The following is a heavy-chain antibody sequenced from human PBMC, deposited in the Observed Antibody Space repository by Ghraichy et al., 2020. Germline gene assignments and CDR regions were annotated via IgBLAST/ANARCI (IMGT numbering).Heavy chain of an antibody. CDR3: ATSIIGSGWYCGY. CDR1: GFTFSSYG. CDR2: ISYDGSNK. D-gene: IGHD6-19*01. Sequence: LNISCAASGFTFSSYGMHWVRQAPGKGLEWVAVISYDGSNKYYADSVKGRFTISRDNSKNTLYLQMNSLRAEDTAVYYCATSIIGSGWYCGYWGQGTLVTVSS. V-gene: IGHV3-30*03. J-gene: IGHJ4*02.